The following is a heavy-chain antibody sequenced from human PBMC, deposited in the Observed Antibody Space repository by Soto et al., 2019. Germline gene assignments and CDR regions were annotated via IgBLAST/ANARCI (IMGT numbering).Heavy chain of an antibody. CDR2: IIPIFGTA. CDR1: GGTFSSYA. D-gene: IGHD3-3*01. V-gene: IGHV1-69*01. Sequence: QVQLVQSGAEVKKPGSSVKVSCKASGGTFSSYAISWVRQAPGQGLEWMGGIIPIFGTANYAQKFQGRVTITADESTSTAYMELSSLRSEDTDVYYCARDLRITIFGVNYYYGMDVWGQGTTVTVSS. J-gene: IGHJ6*02. CDR3: ARDLRITIFGVNYYYGMDV.